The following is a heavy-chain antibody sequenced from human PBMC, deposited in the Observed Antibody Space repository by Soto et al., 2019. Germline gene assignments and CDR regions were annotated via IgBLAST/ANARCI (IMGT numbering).Heavy chain of an antibody. CDR3: ARAQLLWFGELWGGMDG. CDR2: IYYSGST. Sequence: SETLSLTCTVSGGSISSYYWSWIRQPPGKGLEWIGYIYYSGSTNYNPSLKSRVTISVDTSKNQFSLKLSSVTAADTAVYYCARAQLLWFGELWGGMDGWGQGTTVTVSS. J-gene: IGHJ6*02. D-gene: IGHD3-10*01. V-gene: IGHV4-59*01. CDR1: GGSISSYY.